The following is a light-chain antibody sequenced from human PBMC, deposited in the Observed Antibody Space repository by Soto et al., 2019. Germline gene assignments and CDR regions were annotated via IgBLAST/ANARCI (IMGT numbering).Light chain of an antibody. CDR3: QHTFNSPPWT. CDR1: QSIGNH. J-gene: IGKJ1*01. Sequence: DIQMTQSPSSVSASLGDRVTITCRASQSIGNHLNWYRQKPGKPPDPLIYAASSLHSGVPSRFSGSGSGTDFTLTISSLQSEDFASYFCQHTFNSPPWTFGQGTKVDIK. CDR2: AAS. V-gene: IGKV1-39*01.